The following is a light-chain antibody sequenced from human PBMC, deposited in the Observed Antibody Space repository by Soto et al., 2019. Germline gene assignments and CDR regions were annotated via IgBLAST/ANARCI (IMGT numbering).Light chain of an antibody. V-gene: IGLV2-14*01. Sequence: QSALTQPASVSGPPGQSITISCTVTSSDVGGYNYVSWYQQHPGKAPKLMIYEVSNRPSGVSNRFSGSKSGNTASLTISGLQAEDEADYYCSSYTSSSNWVFGGGTKVTVL. CDR3: SSYTSSSNWV. J-gene: IGLJ3*02. CDR2: EVS. CDR1: SSDVGGYNY.